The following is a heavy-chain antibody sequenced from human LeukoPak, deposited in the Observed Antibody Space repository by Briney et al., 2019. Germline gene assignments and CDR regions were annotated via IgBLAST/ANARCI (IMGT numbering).Heavy chain of an antibody. D-gene: IGHD3-10*01. Sequence: ASVKVSCKASGYTFTSYGISWVRQAPGQGLEWMGIMNPSGGSTSYAQKFQGRVTMTTDMSTSTVYMELSSLRSEDTAVYYCARGHLWFGDKYHDAFDIWGQGTMVTVSS. CDR2: MNPSGGST. J-gene: IGHJ3*02. V-gene: IGHV1-46*01. CDR3: ARGHLWFGDKYHDAFDI. CDR1: GYTFTSYG.